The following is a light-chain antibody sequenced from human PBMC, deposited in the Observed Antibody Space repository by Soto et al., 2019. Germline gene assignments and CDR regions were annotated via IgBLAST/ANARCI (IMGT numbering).Light chain of an antibody. CDR3: QQYGSSALT. J-gene: IGKJ4*01. V-gene: IGKV3-20*01. CDR1: QSVSSIY. Sequence: EIVLTQSPGTLSLSPRERATLSCRASQSVSSIYLAWYQQKPGQAPRLLIYGASSRPTGIPDRFSGSGSGTDFTLTISRLEPEDFAVYYCQQYGSSALTFGGGTKVDIK. CDR2: GAS.